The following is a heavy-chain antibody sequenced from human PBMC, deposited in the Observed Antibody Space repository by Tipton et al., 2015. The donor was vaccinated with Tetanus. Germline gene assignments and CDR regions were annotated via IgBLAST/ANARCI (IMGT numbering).Heavy chain of an antibody. V-gene: IGHV4-39*01. Sequence: LRLSCTVSGGSISNSSYYWGWIRQPPGKGLEWIGSIYYSGSTYYNPSLKSRVTISVDTSKNQFSLKLSSVTAADTAVYYCARHGGRLAYYYYGMDVWGQGTTVTVSS. CDR3: ARHGGRLAYYYYGMDV. D-gene: IGHD3-16*01. J-gene: IGHJ6*02. CDR1: GGSISNSSYY. CDR2: IYYSGST.